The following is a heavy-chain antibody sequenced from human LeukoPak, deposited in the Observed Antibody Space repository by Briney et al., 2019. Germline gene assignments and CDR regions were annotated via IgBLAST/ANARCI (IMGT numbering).Heavy chain of an antibody. CDR2: IYPGDSDT. V-gene: IGHV5-51*01. CDR3: AGLPPGYSYAPEGIDY. Sequence: GESLKISCKGSGYSFTSYWIGWVRQMPGKGLEWMGIIYPGDSDTRYSPSFQGQVTISADKSISTAYLQWSSLKASDTAMYYCAGLPPGYSYAPEGIDYWGQGTLVTVSS. D-gene: IGHD5-18*01. CDR1: GYSFTSYW. J-gene: IGHJ4*02.